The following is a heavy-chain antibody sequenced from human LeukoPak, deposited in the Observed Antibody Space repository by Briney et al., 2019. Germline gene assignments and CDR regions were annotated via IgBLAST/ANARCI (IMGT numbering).Heavy chain of an antibody. CDR3: ARDGRGYSYGSSSQDY. CDR1: GYTFTSYG. Sequence: ASVKVSCKASGYTFTSYGVSWVRQAPGQGLEWMGWISGHNGNTKYEQRFQDRVTMTTDTSTSTAYMELRSLKSDDTAVYYCARDGRGYSYGSSSQDYWGQGTLVTVSS. D-gene: IGHD5-18*01. CDR2: ISGHNGNT. V-gene: IGHV1-18*01. J-gene: IGHJ4*02.